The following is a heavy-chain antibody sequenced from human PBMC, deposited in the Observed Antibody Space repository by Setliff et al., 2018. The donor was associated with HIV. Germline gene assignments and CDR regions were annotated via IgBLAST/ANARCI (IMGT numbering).Heavy chain of an antibody. CDR3: ARVLMSIAAADEKLDY. Sequence: SLRLSCAASGFTFTTYWMSWVRQAPGTGLEWVANIKQHGSEKYYVDSVKGRFTISRDNAKNSLYLQMSSLRAEDTAVYYCARVLMSIAAADEKLDYWGQGTLVTVSS. CDR1: GFTFTTYW. D-gene: IGHD6-13*01. J-gene: IGHJ4*02. V-gene: IGHV3-7*03. CDR2: IKQHGSEK.